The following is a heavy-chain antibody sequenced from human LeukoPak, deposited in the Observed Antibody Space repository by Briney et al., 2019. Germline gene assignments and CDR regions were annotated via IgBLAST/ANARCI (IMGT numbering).Heavy chain of an antibody. D-gene: IGHD1-26*01. Sequence: PGGSLRLSCAASGFTFSSYWMSWVRQAPGKGLKWVANIEEDGDTTYYVDSVKGRFTISRDNANNSLYLLMNSLRDEDTAVYYCAGSSGEWAPHACWGQGTLVTVSS. CDR2: IEEDGDTT. CDR1: GFTFSSYW. V-gene: IGHV3-7*01. CDR3: AGSSGEWAPHAC. J-gene: IGHJ4*02.